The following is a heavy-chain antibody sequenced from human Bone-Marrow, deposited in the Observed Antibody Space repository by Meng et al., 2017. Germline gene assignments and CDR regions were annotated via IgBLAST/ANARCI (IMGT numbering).Heavy chain of an antibody. V-gene: IGHV4-4*02. CDR3: ARGVRRYCSGGSCLYNWFDP. Sequence: SETLSLTCAVSGGSISSSNWWSWVRQPPGKGLEWIGEIYHSGSTNYNPSLKSRVTISVDTSKNQFSLKLSSVTAADTAVYYCARGVRRYCSGGSCLYNWFDPWGQGTLVTVSS. CDR1: GGSISSSNW. D-gene: IGHD2-15*01. J-gene: IGHJ5*02. CDR2: IYHSGST.